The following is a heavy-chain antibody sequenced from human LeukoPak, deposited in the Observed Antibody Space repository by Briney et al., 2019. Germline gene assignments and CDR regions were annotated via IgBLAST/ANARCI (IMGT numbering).Heavy chain of an antibody. V-gene: IGHV1-8*01. CDR1: GYTFTSYD. CDR2: MNPNSGNT. D-gene: IGHD3-10*01. Sequence: ASVKVSCKASGYTFTSYDINWVRQATGQGLEWMGWMNPNSGNTGNAQKFQGRVTMTRNTSISTAYMELSSLRSEDTAVYYCARRIRGFHYYYYYYMDVWGKGTTVTVSS. J-gene: IGHJ6*03. CDR3: ARRIRGFHYYYYYYMDV.